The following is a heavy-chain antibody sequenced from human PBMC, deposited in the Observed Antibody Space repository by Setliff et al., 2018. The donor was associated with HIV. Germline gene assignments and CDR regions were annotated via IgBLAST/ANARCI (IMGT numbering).Heavy chain of an antibody. D-gene: IGHD3-3*01. V-gene: IGHV1-2*02. Sequence: VASVKVSCKASGYTFTSYGISWVRQAPGQGLEWMGWITPNSGGTEYAGEFQGRVTLTRDTSINTAYMEVTRLTSDDTAVYYCAGVSSQFSEWRKDYFEYWGQGSLVTAPQ. CDR1: GYTFTSYG. CDR2: ITPNSGGT. CDR3: AGVSSQFSEWRKDYFEY. J-gene: IGHJ4*02.